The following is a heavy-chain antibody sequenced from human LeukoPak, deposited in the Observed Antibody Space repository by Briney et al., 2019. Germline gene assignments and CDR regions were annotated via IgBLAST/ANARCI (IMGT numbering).Heavy chain of an antibody. CDR2: ISSSSNYI. Sequence: GGSLRLSCAASGFTFRHYSMNWVRQAPGKGLEWVSSISSSSNYIYYADSVKGRFTISRDNAKNSLYLQMNSLRAEDTAVYYCAGKGYFDWLLDYWGQGTLVTVSS. D-gene: IGHD3-9*01. CDR3: AGKGYFDWLLDY. V-gene: IGHV3-21*01. J-gene: IGHJ4*02. CDR1: GFTFRHYS.